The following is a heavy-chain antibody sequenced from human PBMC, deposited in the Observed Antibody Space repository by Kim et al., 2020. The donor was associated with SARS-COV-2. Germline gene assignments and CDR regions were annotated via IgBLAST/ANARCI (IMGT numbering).Heavy chain of an antibody. V-gene: IGHV3-33*01. CDR2: IWYDGSNK. CDR3: ARDAGAIQLWAFFDY. Sequence: GGSLRLSCAASGFTFSSYGMHWVRQAPGKGLEWVAVIWYDGSNKYYADSVKGRFTISRDNSKNTLYLQMNSLRAEDTAVYYCARDAGAIQLWAFFDYWGQGTLVTVSS. J-gene: IGHJ4*02. D-gene: IGHD5-18*01. CDR1: GFTFSSYG.